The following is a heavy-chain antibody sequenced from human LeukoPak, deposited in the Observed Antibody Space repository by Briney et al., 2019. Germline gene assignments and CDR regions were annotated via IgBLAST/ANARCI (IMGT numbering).Heavy chain of an antibody. Sequence: SETLSLTCTVSGGSISSYYWSWIRQPAGKGLEWIGRIYTSGSTNYNPSLKSRVTMSVDTSKNQFSLKLSSVTAADTAVYYCARDSVGYGGYEAFSDYWGQGTLVTVSS. CDR1: GGSISSYY. CDR3: ARDSVGYGGYEAFSDY. V-gene: IGHV4-4*07. J-gene: IGHJ4*02. CDR2: IYTSGST. D-gene: IGHD5-12*01.